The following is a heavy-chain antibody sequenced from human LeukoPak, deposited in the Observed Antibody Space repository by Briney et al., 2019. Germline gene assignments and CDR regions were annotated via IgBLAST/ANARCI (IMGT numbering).Heavy chain of an antibody. J-gene: IGHJ5*02. Sequence: SVKVSCKASGGTFSSYAISWVRQAPGQGLEWMGGIIPIFGTANYAQKFQGRVTITADESTSTAYVELSSLRSEDTAVYYCARSSAGYSGYDLRWFDPWGQGTLVTVSS. V-gene: IGHV1-69*01. CDR3: ARSSAGYSGYDLRWFDP. D-gene: IGHD5-12*01. CDR1: GGTFSSYA. CDR2: IIPIFGTA.